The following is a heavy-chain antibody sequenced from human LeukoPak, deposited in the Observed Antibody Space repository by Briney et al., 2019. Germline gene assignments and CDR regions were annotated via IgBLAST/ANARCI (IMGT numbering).Heavy chain of an antibody. CDR2: IYYSGST. Sequence: PSETLSLTCTVSGGSISSGACYWSWIRQPPGKGLEWIGFIYYSGSTYYNPSLKSRVTISVDTSKNQFSLKLSSVTAADTAVYYCARKSMVRGVVSFFDYWGQGTLVTVTS. J-gene: IGHJ4*02. D-gene: IGHD3-10*01. CDR3: ARKSMVRGVVSFFDY. V-gene: IGHV4-30-4*01. CDR1: GGSISSGACY.